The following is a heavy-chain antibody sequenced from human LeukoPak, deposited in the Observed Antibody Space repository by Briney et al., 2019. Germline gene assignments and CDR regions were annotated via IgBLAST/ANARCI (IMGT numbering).Heavy chain of an antibody. CDR2: TNPNSGGT. J-gene: IGHJ4*02. Sequence: ASVKVSCKASGYTFTGYYMHWVRQAPGQGLEWMGWTNPNSGGTNYAQKFQGRVTMTRDTSISTAYMELSRLRSDDTAVYYCARSDYYDSSGYYFDYWGQGTLVTVSS. D-gene: IGHD3-22*01. V-gene: IGHV1-2*02. CDR1: GYTFTGYY. CDR3: ARSDYYDSSGYYFDY.